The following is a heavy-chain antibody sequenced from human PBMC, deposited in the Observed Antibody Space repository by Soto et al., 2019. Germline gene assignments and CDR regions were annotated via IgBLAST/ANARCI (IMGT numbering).Heavy chain of an antibody. Sequence: EVQLVESGGGVVPPGGSLRLSCAASGFTFSAYWMHWVRQAPGKGLMWVSRINGDGRTTSYADSVKGRFTISRENAKNTLYLQMTSLRAEDTAVYYCARAAYGEYWFDPWGQGTLVTVSS. CDR2: INGDGRTT. V-gene: IGHV3-74*01. CDR3: ARAAYGEYWFDP. J-gene: IGHJ5*02. D-gene: IGHD4-17*01. CDR1: GFTFSAYW.